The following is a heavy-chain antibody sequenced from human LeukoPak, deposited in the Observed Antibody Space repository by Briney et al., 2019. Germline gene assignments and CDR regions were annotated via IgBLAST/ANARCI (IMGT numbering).Heavy chain of an antibody. CDR2: IWYDGSNK. V-gene: IGHV3-33*08. CDR3: ARARLAMTTVTSFDY. J-gene: IGHJ4*02. Sequence: GGSLRLSCAASGFTFSSYSMNWVRQAPGKGLEWVAVIWYDGSNKYYADSVKGRFTISRDNSKNTLYLQMNSLRAEDTAVYYCARARLAMTTVTSFDYWGQGTLVTVSS. D-gene: IGHD4-17*01. CDR1: GFTFSSYS.